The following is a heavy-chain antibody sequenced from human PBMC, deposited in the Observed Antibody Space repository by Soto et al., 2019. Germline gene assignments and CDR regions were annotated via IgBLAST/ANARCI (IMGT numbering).Heavy chain of an antibody. J-gene: IGHJ6*02. D-gene: IGHD4-17*01. Sequence: PGGSLRLSCAASGFTFSSYAMSWVRQAPGKGLEWVSAISGSGGSTYYADSVKGRFTISRDNSKNTLYLQMNSLRAEDTAVYYCAKDPTTVKQYYYYYGMDVWGQGTTVTVSS. CDR2: ISGSGGST. V-gene: IGHV3-23*01. CDR3: AKDPTTVKQYYYYYGMDV. CDR1: GFTFSSYA.